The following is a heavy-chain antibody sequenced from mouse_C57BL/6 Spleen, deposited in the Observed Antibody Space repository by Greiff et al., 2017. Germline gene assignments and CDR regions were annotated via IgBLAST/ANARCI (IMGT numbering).Heavy chain of an antibody. D-gene: IGHD2-10*01. Sequence: EVQLQQSGPGLVKPSQSLSLTCSVTGYSITSGYYWNWIRQFPGNKLEWMGYISYDGSNNYNPSLKNRISITRDTSKNQFFLKLNSVTTEDTATYYCARGGLLPIAYWGQGTLVTVSA. J-gene: IGHJ3*01. V-gene: IGHV3-6*01. CDR3: ARGGLLPIAY. CDR1: GYSITSGYY. CDR2: ISYDGSN.